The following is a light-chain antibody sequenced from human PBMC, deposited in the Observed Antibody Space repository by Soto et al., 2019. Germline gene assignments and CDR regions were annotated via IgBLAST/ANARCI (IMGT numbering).Light chain of an antibody. CDR2: GAS. CDR1: QSVSSN. J-gene: IGKJ1*01. Sequence: EIVMTQSPATLSVSPGERATLSCRASQSVSSNLAWYQQKPGQAPRLLIYGASTSATGIPARFSGSGSGTEFTLTISSLQSEDFAVYYCQQYSNWPETFGQGTKVEIK. CDR3: QQYSNWPET. V-gene: IGKV3-15*01.